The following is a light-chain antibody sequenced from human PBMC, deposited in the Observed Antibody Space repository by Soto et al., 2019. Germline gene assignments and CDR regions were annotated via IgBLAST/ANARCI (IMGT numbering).Light chain of an antibody. J-gene: IGLJ2*01. CDR1: SSDIGAYNY. CDR2: EVK. V-gene: IGLV2-14*01. Sequence: QSALTQPASVSGSPGQSITISCSGSSSDIGAYNYVSWYQHRPGKAPKLLIFEVKSRPAGLSNRFSGSKSGNTASLTISGLQADDDGYYCGTWDSSLSAMVFGGGTQLTVL. CDR3: GTWDSSLSAMV.